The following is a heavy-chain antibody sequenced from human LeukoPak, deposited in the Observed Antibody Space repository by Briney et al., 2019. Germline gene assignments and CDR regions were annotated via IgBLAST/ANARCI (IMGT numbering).Heavy chain of an antibody. Sequence: SETLSLTCTVSGGSISSGDYYWSWIRQPPGKGLEWIGYIYYSGSTYYNPSLKSRVTISVDTSKNQFSLKLSSVTAADTAVYYCARGSPPTGTLAWGQGTLVTVSS. CDR1: GGSISSGDYY. V-gene: IGHV4-30-4*08. CDR3: ARGSPPTGTLA. CDR2: IYYSGST. D-gene: IGHD1-1*01. J-gene: IGHJ4*02.